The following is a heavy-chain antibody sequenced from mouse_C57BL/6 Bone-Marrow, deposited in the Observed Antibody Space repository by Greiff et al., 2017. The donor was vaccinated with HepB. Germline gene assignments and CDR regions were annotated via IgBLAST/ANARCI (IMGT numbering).Heavy chain of an antibody. CDR1: GYTFTSYW. Sequence: VQLQQPGAELVKPGASVKLSCKASGYTFTSYWMHWVKQRPGQGLEWIGMIHPNSGSTNYNEKFKSKATLTVDKSSSTAYMQLISLKSEDSAVYYCARNWALFDYWGQGTTLTVSS. D-gene: IGHD4-1*01. CDR2: IHPNSGST. CDR3: ARNWALFDY. J-gene: IGHJ2*01. V-gene: IGHV1-64*01.